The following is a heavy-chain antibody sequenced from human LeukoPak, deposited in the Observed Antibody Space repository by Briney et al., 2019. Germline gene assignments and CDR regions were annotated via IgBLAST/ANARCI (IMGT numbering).Heavy chain of an antibody. CDR2: ISAYNGNT. CDR3: AREVRPESGRPLTVFDP. CDR1: GYTFTSYG. V-gene: IGHV1-18*01. J-gene: IGHJ5*02. Sequence: GASVKVSCKASGYTFTSYGISWVRQAPGQGLEWMGWISAYNGNTNYAQKLQGRVTMTTDTSTSTAYMELRSLRSDDTAVYYCAREVRPESGRPLTVFDPWGQGTLVTVSS. D-gene: IGHD3-3*01.